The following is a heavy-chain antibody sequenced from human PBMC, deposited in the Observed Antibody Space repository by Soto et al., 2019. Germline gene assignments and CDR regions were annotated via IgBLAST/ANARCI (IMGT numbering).Heavy chain of an antibody. V-gene: IGHV1-69*06. CDR1: GFTFNVYG. Sequence: GASVKVSCKTSGFTFNVYGIHWVRQAPGQGLEWMGGLIPIYDEPYYAQKFQGRVTITADKSTTTVHLELSSLRSEDTAVYFCAKVRDPHLDHYALDVWGQGITVTVSS. J-gene: IGHJ6*02. CDR3: AKVRDPHLDHYALDV. D-gene: IGHD3-16*01. CDR2: LIPIYDEP.